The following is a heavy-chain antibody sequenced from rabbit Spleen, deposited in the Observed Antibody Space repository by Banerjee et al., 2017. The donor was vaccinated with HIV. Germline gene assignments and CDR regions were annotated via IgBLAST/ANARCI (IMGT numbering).Heavy chain of an antibody. Sequence: QQQLEESGGGLVKPGGTLTLTCTASGFSFSGHSVMCWVRQAPGKGLEWIARLHGGDQFINYATWAKGRFTVTKTSSTTVTIEMTSLTAADTATYFCAGGDGSSWGLWGPGTLVTVS. V-gene: IGHV1S45*01. CDR1: GFSFSGHSV. CDR3: AGGDGSSWGL. CDR2: LHGGDQFI. J-gene: IGHJ4*01. D-gene: IGHD5-1*01.